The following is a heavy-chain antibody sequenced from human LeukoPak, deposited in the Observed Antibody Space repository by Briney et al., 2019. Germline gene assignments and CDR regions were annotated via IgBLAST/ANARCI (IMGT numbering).Heavy chain of an antibody. D-gene: IGHD5-18*01. CDR3: ARSVPRLPPDY. Sequence: PSETLSLTCTVVGGATSRYYWSWIGQPPGKSSAWIGYIYYGGSTSYNPSLKSRVTISVVTSKNQFSLKLSTVTAADTAVYYGARSVPRLPPDYCGQGTVITVSS. CDR2: IYYGGST. V-gene: IGHV4-59*01. J-gene: IGHJ4*02. CDR1: GGATSRYY.